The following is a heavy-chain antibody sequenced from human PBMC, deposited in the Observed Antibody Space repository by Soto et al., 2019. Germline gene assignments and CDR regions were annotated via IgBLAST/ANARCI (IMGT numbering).Heavy chain of an antibody. CDR2: ISITSSHI. CDR1: GFTFSNYY. V-gene: IGHV3-11*06. CDR3: ARDGMMTPDYFDY. D-gene: IGHD4-4*01. Sequence: NPGGSLRLSCAASGFTFSNYYMSWIRHVPGKGLEWLSYISITSSHIDYADSVKGRFTISRDNAKSSLYLEMNNLRAEDTAVYYCARDGMMTPDYFDYWGQGTLVTVSS. J-gene: IGHJ4*02.